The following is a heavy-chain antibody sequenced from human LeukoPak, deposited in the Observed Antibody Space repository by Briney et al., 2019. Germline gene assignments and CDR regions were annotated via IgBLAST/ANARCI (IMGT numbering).Heavy chain of an antibody. J-gene: IGHJ4*02. V-gene: IGHV4-4*07. CDR3: ARYSHCSGGSCYFDDY. Sequence: ASETLSLTCTVSGGSISSYYWSWIRQPAGKGLEWIGRIYTSGSTNYNPSLKSRVTMSVDTSKNQFSLKLSSVTAADTAVYYCARYSHCSGGSCYFDDYWGQGTLVTVSS. CDR1: GGSISSYY. D-gene: IGHD2-15*01. CDR2: IYTSGST.